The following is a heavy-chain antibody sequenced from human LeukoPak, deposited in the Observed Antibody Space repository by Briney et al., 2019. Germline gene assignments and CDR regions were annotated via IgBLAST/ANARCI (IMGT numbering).Heavy chain of an antibody. D-gene: IGHD6-19*01. CDR1: GGSISGRY. CDR2: WRYDGSP. J-gene: IGHJ4*02. CDR3: VVTQKWLAFDY. Sequence: SETLSLTCAVSGGSISGRYWSWIRQPPGKGLEWIANWRYDGSPNYTPSLESRATISLDTSKDQFSLRLTSVTAADTAVYYCVVTQKWLAFDYWGQGILVTVSS. V-gene: IGHV4-59*08.